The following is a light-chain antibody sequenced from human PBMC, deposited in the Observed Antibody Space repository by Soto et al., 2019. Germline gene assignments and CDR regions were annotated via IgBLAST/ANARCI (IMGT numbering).Light chain of an antibody. J-gene: IGKJ5*01. CDR1: QSISSY. CDR2: AAS. CDR3: LKHNSYPHT. Sequence: DIQMTQSPSSLSASVGDIVTITWRASQSISSYLNWYQQKPGKAPNLLIYAASSLQGGVPSRLSGSGSGTDFTLTISSLQPEDFATYYCLKHNSYPHTFGGGARLEIK. V-gene: IGKV1-39*01.